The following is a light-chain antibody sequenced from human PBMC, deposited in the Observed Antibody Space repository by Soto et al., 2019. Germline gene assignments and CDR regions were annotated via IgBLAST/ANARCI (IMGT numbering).Light chain of an antibody. CDR2: SNN. CDR1: SSNIGTYT. CDR3: AAWDASLNGVI. Sequence: QAVVTHPPSASGTPGQRVTISCSGSSSNIGTYTVNWYQQVPGTAPKLLIYSNNQRPSGVPDRFSGSKSGTSASLAISGLQSEDEADYYCAAWDASLNGVIFGGGTKLTVL. V-gene: IGLV1-44*01. J-gene: IGLJ2*01.